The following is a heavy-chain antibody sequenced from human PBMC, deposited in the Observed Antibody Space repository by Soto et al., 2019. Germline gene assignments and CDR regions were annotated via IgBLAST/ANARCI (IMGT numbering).Heavy chain of an antibody. CDR2: MNPNSGNT. D-gene: IGHD3-3*01. Sequence: QVQLVQSGAEVKKPGASVKVSCKASGYTFTSYDINWVRQATGQGLEWMGWMNPNSGNTGYAQKFQGRVTMTRNTSLSTAYMELSSLRSEDTALYYCARGSFVLRFLEWLSNFDYWGQGTLVTVSA. J-gene: IGHJ4*02. V-gene: IGHV1-8*01. CDR1: GYTFTSYD. CDR3: ARGSFVLRFLEWLSNFDY.